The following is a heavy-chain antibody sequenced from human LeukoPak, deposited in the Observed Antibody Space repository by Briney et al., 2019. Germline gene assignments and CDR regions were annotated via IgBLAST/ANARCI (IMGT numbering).Heavy chain of an antibody. CDR2: ISGSGGST. V-gene: IGHV3-23*01. Sequence: LGGSLRLSCAASGFTFSSYAMSWVRQAPGKGLEWVSAISGSGGSTYYADSVKGRFTISRDNSKNTLYLQMNSLRAEDTAVYYCAKDLFRSSGWLPFDYWGQGTLVTVSS. CDR3: AKDLFRSSGWLPFDY. J-gene: IGHJ4*02. CDR1: GFTFSSYA. D-gene: IGHD6-19*01.